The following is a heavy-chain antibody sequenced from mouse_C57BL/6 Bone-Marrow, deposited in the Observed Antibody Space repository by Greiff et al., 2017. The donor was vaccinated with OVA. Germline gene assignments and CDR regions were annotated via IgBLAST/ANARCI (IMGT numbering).Heavy chain of an antibody. J-gene: IGHJ2*01. V-gene: IGHV1-55*01. CDR1: GYTFTSYW. CDR3: ARGPLYGSSYGY. CDR2: IYPGSGST. Sequence: QVQLQQPGAELVKPGDSVKMSCKASGYTFTSYWITWVKQRPGQGLEWIGDIYPGSGSTNYNEKFKSKATLTVDTSSSTAYMQLSSLTSEDSAVYYCARGPLYGSSYGYWGQGTTLTVSS. D-gene: IGHD1-1*01.